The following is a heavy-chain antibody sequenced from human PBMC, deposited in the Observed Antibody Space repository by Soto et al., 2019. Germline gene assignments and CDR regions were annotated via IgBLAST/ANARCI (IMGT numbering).Heavy chain of an antibody. CDR3: ASREDYYYDSSGQPSPIDAFDI. CDR2: IIPIFGTA. Sequence: VKVSCKASGGTFSSYAISWVRQAPGQGLEWMGGIIPIFGTANYAQKFQGRVTITADESTSTAYMELSSLRSEDTAVYYCASREDYYYDSSGQPSPIDAFDIWGQGTMVTVSS. D-gene: IGHD3-22*01. V-gene: IGHV1-69*13. J-gene: IGHJ3*02. CDR1: GGTFSSYA.